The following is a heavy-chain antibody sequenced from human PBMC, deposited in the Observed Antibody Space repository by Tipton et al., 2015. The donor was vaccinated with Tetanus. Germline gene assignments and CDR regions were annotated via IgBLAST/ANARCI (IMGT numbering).Heavy chain of an antibody. CDR2: ISNSGTS. Sequence: LRLSCTVSDESISSSSYYWGWIRHHPGRGLEWIASISNSGTSYNNPSFRSRVTISVDTSKNQFSLKLNSVTAADTAVYYCARAGMVTDDRSKFDSWGQGSLVSVSS. J-gene: IGHJ4*02. D-gene: IGHD2-21*02. CDR3: ARAGMVTDDRSKFDS. CDR1: DESISSSSYY. V-gene: IGHV4-39*01.